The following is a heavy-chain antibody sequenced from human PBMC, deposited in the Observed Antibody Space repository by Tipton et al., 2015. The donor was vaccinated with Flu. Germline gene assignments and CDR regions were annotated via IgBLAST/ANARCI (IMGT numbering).Heavy chain of an antibody. V-gene: IGHV4-38-2*02. CDR1: GYSIRSAYY. CDR3: AREVPYSSGWYPPRMDV. J-gene: IGHJ6*02. D-gene: IGHD6-19*01. CDR2: IYHSGTT. Sequence: TLSLTCSVSGYSIRSAYYWGWVRRPPGKGLEWIGTIYHSGTTYYNPSLKSRLTISVDTSKNQFSLRLSSVTAADTALYYCAREVPYSSGWYPPRMDVWGHGTTVTVSS.